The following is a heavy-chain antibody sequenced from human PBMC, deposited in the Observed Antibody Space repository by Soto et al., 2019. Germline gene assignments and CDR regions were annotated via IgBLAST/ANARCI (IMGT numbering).Heavy chain of an antibody. CDR3: ASTHGAYYAWDY. CDR2: IKQDGSEE. J-gene: IGHJ4*02. CDR1: GFTFSTYW. Sequence: EVQLVESGGGLVQPGGSLRLSCAASGFTFSTYWMSWVRQAPGKGLEWVANIKQDGSEEYYVDSVKGRFTISRDNAKNSLYLQMNSLRGEDTAVYYCASTHGAYYAWDYWGQGTLVTVSS. D-gene: IGHD3-10*01. V-gene: IGHV3-7*02.